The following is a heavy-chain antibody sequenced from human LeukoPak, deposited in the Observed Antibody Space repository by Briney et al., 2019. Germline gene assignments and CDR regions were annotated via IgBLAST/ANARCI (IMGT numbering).Heavy chain of an antibody. V-gene: IGHV4-39*07. Sequence: SETLSLTCTASGGSISSTSYYWGWVRQPPGRGLEWIGGIIYSGNTKYNPSLKSRVTISVDTTKNQFSLKLTSVTAADTAVYYCARALNPLPGTYYFDYWGQGTLVTVSS. D-gene: IGHD2-15*01. CDR2: IIYSGNT. CDR1: GGSISSTSYY. J-gene: IGHJ4*02. CDR3: ARALNPLPGTYYFDY.